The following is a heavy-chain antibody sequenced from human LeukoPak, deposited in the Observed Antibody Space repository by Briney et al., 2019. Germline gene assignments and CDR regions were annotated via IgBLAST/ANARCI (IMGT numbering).Heavy chain of an antibody. V-gene: IGHV4-39*07. J-gene: IGHJ4*02. CDR3: AREGGLRYFDWLFDYFDY. D-gene: IGHD3-9*01. Sequence: SETLSLTCTVSGDSISSSSYYWGWIRQPPGKGLEWIGIIDYGGSTYYNPSLKSRVTISVDTSKNQFSLKLSSVTAADTAVYYCAREGGLRYFDWLFDYFDYWGQGTLVTVSS. CDR2: IDYGGST. CDR1: GDSISSSSYY.